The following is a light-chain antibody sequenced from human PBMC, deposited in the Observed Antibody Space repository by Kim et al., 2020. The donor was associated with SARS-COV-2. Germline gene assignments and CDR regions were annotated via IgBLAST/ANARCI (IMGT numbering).Light chain of an antibody. CDR3: QHYIRFPYT. V-gene: IGKV1-5*03. CDR1: QTISTW. J-gene: IGKJ2*01. Sequence: SGSVGDRVTITCRASQTISTWLAWYQQKPGKAPKLLLYLASTEESGIPSMFSGSGSGTEFTLTIDSLQPNDFATDYCQHYIRFPYTFGQGTKLEI. CDR2: LAS.